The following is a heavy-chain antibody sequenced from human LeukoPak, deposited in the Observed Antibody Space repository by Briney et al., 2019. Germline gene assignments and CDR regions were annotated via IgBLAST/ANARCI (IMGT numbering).Heavy chain of an antibody. CDR1: GYTFTSYA. V-gene: IGHV1-3*01. D-gene: IGHD3-9*01. J-gene: IGHJ5*02. CDR3: ARGLDILTGRDWFDP. Sequence: ASVKDSCKASGYTFTSYAMHWVRQAPGQRLEWMGWINAGNGNTKYSQKFQGRVTITRDTSASTAYMELSSLRSEDTAVYYCARGLDILTGRDWFDPWGQGTLVTVSS. CDR2: INAGNGNT.